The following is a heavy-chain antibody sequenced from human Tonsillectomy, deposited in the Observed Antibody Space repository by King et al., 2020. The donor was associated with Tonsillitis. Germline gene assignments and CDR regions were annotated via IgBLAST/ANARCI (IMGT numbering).Heavy chain of an antibody. CDR3: ASASSGYYHYFNY. J-gene: IGHJ4*02. D-gene: IGHD3-22*01. Sequence: LQLQESGPGLVKPSETLSLTCTISGGSISGYFWSWIRESPGKGLEWIGSIYYTGTTYYKSSLQSRLTISTDTSKNRVSLKLTSVTAADSAIYYCASASSGYYHYFNYWGQGAQVTVSS. V-gene: IGHV4-59*12. CDR2: IYYTGTT. CDR1: GGSISGYF.